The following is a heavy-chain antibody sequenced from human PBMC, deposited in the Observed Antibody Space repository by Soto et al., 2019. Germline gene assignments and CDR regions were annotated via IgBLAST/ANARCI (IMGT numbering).Heavy chain of an antibody. CDR1: GGSFSSNP. CDR2: IIPIFATV. V-gene: IGHV1-69*01. J-gene: IGHJ4*02. Sequence: QVQLVQSGHEVKKPGSSVKVSCKAAGGSFSSNPISWVRQAPVQGLEWLAGIIPIFATVHYAQKFQGRVTITADESTSTAYMELTSLSSEDTAVYFCARGGRGYSSAPRYYFEYWGQGTLVTVSS. CDR3: ARGGRGYSSAPRYYFEY. D-gene: IGHD5-18*01.